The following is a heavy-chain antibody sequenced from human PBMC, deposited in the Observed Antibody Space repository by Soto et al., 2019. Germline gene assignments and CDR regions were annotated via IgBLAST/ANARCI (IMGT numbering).Heavy chain of an antibody. D-gene: IGHD6-19*01. CDR2: IYYSGST. CDR3: AGASSGWYGIAHFDY. J-gene: IGHJ4*02. Sequence: SETLSLTCTVSGGSISSYYCSWIRQPPGKGLEWIGYIYYSGSTNYNPSLKSRVTISVDTSKNQFSLKLSSVTAADTAVYYCAGASSGWYGIAHFDYWGQGTLVTVSS. V-gene: IGHV4-59*01. CDR1: GGSISSYY.